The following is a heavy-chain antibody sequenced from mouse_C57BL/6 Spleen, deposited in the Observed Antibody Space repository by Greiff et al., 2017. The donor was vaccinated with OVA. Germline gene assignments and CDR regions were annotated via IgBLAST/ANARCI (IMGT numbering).Heavy chain of an antibody. Sequence: EVKLQESGAELVRPGASVKLSCTASGFNIKDDYMHWVKQRPEQGLEWIGWIDPENGDTEYASKFQGKATITADTSSNTAYLQLSSLTSEDTAVYYCTSGSSLYYFDYWGQGTTLTVAS. CDR3: TSGSSLYYFDY. CDR1: GFNIKDDY. D-gene: IGHD1-1*01. CDR2: IDPENGDT. J-gene: IGHJ2*01. V-gene: IGHV14-4*01.